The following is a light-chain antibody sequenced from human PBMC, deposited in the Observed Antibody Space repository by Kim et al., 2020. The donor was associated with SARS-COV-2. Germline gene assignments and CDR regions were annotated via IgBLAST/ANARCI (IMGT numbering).Light chain of an antibody. CDR2: GAS. CDR3: QQANSFPHT. Sequence: SASVGDRVTLTCRASQGISTWLAWYQQKPGKAPKLLIYGASNLRSGVPSRFSGSGSGTDFTLTINSLQLEDFATYYCQQANSFPHTLGQGTKLEI. V-gene: IGKV1-12*01. J-gene: IGKJ2*01. CDR1: QGISTW.